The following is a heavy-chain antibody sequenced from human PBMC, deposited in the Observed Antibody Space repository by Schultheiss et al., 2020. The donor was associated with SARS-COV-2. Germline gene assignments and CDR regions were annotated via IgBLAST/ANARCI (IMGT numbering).Heavy chain of an antibody. CDR3: ARGSITGTSMHYYYYYGMHV. Sequence: SETLSLTCTVSGGSISSSSYYWGWIRQPPGKGLEWIGSIYHSGSTYYNPSLKSRVTISVDTSKNQFSLKLSSVTAADTAMYYCARGSITGTSMHYYYYYGMHVWGQGTTVNVSS. J-gene: IGHJ6*02. V-gene: IGHV4-39*07. D-gene: IGHD1-20*01. CDR1: GGSISSSSYY. CDR2: IYHSGST.